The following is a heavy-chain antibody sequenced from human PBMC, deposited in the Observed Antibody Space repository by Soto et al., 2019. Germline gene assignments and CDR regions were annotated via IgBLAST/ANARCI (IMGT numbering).Heavy chain of an antibody. CDR2: IYSGGST. J-gene: IGHJ4*02. V-gene: IGHV3-53*01. D-gene: IGHD1-7*01. Sequence: HPGGSLRLSCAASGFTVSSNYMSWVRQAPGKGLEWVSVIYSGGSTYYADSVKGRFTISRDNSKNTLYLQMNSLRAEDTAVYYCASVSSNYGEFDYWGQGTLVTVSS. CDR1: GFTVSSNY. CDR3: ASVSSNYGEFDY.